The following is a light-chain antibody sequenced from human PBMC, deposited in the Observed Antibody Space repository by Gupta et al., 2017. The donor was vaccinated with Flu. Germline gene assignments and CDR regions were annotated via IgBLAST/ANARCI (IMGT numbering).Light chain of an antibody. V-gene: IGKV3-20*01. CDR3: HQYGSSPQT. J-gene: IGKJ1*01. CDR2: GAS. Sequence: GTLSLSPGERATLSCRAGQSVSSNYLAWYQQKPGQAPRLLIYGASSRATGIPDRFSGSGSGRDFTLTISRLEPEDFAVYYCHQYGSSPQTFGQGTKVDIE. CDR1: QSVSSNY.